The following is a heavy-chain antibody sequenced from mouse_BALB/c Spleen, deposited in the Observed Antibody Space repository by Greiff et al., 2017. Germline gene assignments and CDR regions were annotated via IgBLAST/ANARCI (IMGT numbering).Heavy chain of an antibody. CDR1: GYTFTSYW. CDR2: INPSTGYT. D-gene: IGHD2-1*01. CDR3: ASSAFCYYAYALDY. J-gene: IGHJ4*01. V-gene: IGHV1-7*01. Sequence: QVQLQQSGAELAKPGASVKMSCKASGYTFTSYWMHWVKQRPGQGLEWIGYINPSTGYTEYNQKFKDKATLTADKSSSTAYMQLISLTSEDSAVYYCASSAFCYYAYALDYWGQGTTVTVSS.